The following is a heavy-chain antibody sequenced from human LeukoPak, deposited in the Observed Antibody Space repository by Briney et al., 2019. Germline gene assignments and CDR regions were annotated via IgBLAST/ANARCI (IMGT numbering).Heavy chain of an antibody. Sequence: PGGSLRLSCAASGFTFSSYEMNWVRQAPGKGLEWVSFIGCEGVHKYYADSVKGRFTIPKDNSKATLYLQMNSLRPEDTAVYYCAKDLHGGYSSDYWGQGTLVTVFS. V-gene: IGHV3-30*02. CDR3: AKDLHGGYSSDY. D-gene: IGHD4-23*01. CDR2: IGCEGVHK. J-gene: IGHJ4*02. CDR1: GFTFSSYE.